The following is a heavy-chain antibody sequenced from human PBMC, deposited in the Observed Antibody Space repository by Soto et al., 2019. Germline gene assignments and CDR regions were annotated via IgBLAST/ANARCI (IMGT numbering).Heavy chain of an antibody. J-gene: IGHJ6*02. D-gene: IGHD6-6*01. Sequence: SETLSLTCTVSGGSISSSSYYWGWIRQPPGKGLEWIGSIYYSGSTYYNPSLKSRVTISVDTSKNQFSLKLSSVTAADTAVYYCAIMQSSSAGYYYYDMDVWGQGTTVTVS. CDR3: AIMQSSSAGYYYYDMDV. V-gene: IGHV4-39*01. CDR2: IYYSGST. CDR1: GGSISSSSYY.